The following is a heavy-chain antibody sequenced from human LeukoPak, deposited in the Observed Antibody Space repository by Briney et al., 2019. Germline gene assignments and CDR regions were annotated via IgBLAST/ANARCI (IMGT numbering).Heavy chain of an antibody. J-gene: IGHJ4*02. V-gene: IGHV1-18*01. CDR2: ISAYNGNI. Sequence: GASLKVSCKASGYTFTRYGISWVRQAPGETLEWMGWISAYNGNITYAQKLQGKDTMAQNTPPSTAYMELRSLRSVDTVVYYCAREASYSGGWYGYWGQGTLVTVSS. CDR1: GYTFTRYG. CDR3: AREASYSGGWYGY. D-gene: IGHD6-19*01.